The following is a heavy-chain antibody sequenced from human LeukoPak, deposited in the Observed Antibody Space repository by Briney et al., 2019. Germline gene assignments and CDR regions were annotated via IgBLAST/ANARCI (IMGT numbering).Heavy chain of an antibody. CDR1: GYTFTGYY. CDR2: INPNSGGT. D-gene: IGHD2-2*01. J-gene: IGHJ4*02. Sequence: SVKVSCKASGYTFTGYYMHWVRQAPGQGLEWMGWINPNSGGTNYAQKFQGRVTMTRDTSISTAYMELSRLRSDDTAVYYCARGYGDIVVVPAARIDYYFDYWGQGTLVTVSS. CDR3: ARGYGDIVVVPAARIDYYFDY. V-gene: IGHV1-2*02.